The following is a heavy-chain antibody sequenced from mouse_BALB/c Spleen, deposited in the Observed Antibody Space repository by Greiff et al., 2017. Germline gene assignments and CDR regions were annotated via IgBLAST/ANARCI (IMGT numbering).Heavy chain of an antibody. J-gene: IGHJ2*01. CDR3: ARWGYGSRYYFDY. CDR1: GDSITSGY. D-gene: IGHD1-1*01. V-gene: IGHV3-8*02. CDR2: ISYSGST. Sequence: EVKVEESGPSLVKPSQTLSLTCSVTGDSITSGYWNWIRKFPGNKLEYMGYISYSGSTYYNPSLKSRISITRDTSKNQYYLQLNSVTTEDTATYYCARWGYGSRYYFDYWGQGTTLTVSS.